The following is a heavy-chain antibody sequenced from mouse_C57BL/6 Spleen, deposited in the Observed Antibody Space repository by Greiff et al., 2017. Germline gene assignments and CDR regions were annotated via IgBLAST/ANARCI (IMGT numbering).Heavy chain of an antibody. Sequence: VKLMESGAELARPGASVKMSCKASGYTFTSYTMHWVKQRPGQGLEWIGYINPSSGYTKYNQKFKDKATLTADKSSSTAYMQLSSLTSEDSAVYYCASQLGPYAMDYWGQGTSVTVSS. V-gene: IGHV1-4*01. D-gene: IGHD4-1*02. J-gene: IGHJ4*01. CDR3: ASQLGPYAMDY. CDR1: GYTFTSYT. CDR2: INPSSGYT.